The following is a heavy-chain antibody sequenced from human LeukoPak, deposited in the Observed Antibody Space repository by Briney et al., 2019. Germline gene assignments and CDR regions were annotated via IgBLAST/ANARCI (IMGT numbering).Heavy chain of an antibody. CDR1: GYTFTGYY. V-gene: IGHV1-2*02. Sequence: ASVKVSCKASGYTFTGYYIHWVRQAPGQGLEWMGWVNPNSGGTNYAQKFQGRVTMTRDTSISTAYMELSRLRSDDTAVYYCACVIGISGYQLDFWGQGTLVTVSS. J-gene: IGHJ4*02. CDR3: ACVIGISGYQLDF. D-gene: IGHD3-22*01. CDR2: VNPNSGGT.